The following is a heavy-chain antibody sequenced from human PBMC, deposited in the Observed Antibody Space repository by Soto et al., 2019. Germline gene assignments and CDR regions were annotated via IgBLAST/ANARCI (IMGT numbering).Heavy chain of an antibody. V-gene: IGHV3-30*18. Sequence: QVQLVESGGGVVQPGRSLRLSCAASGFTFSSYGMHWVRQAPGKGLEWVAVISYDGSNKYYADSVKGRFTISRDNSKNTLYLQMNSLRAEDTAVYYCAKETRRYCSGGSCYADGMDVWGQGTTVTVSS. CDR3: AKETRRYCSGGSCYADGMDV. CDR1: GFTFSSYG. D-gene: IGHD2-15*01. CDR2: ISYDGSNK. J-gene: IGHJ6*02.